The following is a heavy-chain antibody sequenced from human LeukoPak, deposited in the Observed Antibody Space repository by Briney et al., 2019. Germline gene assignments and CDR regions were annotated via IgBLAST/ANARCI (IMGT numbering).Heavy chain of an antibody. CDR1: GGTFSSYA. D-gene: IGHD6-6*01. CDR2: IIPIFGTA. V-gene: IGHV1-69*05. J-gene: IGHJ4*02. Sequence: SMKVSCKASGGTFSSYAISWVRQAPGQGLEWMGGIIPIFGTANYAQKFQGRVTITRDTSINTAYMELSSLTSDDTAVYYCARGTSSSWGGRDDYWGQGTLVTVSS. CDR3: ARGTSSSWGGRDDY.